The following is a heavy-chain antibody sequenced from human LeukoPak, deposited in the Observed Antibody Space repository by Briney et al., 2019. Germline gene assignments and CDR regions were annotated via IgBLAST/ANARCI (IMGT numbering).Heavy chain of an antibody. J-gene: IGHJ4*02. Sequence: GGSLRLSCAASGFTFSSYSMNWVRQAPGKGLEWVSSISSSSSYIYYADSVKGRFTISRDNAKNSLYLQMNSLRAEDTAVYYCARDSARDSQNYYFDYWGQGTLVTVSS. CDR3: ARDSARDSQNYYFDY. CDR2: ISSSSSYI. CDR1: GFTFSSYS. D-gene: IGHD3/OR15-3a*01. V-gene: IGHV3-21*01.